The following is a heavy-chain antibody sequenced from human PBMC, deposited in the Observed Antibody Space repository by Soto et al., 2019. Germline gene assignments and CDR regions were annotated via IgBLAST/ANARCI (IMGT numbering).Heavy chain of an antibody. CDR2: IIPIFGTA. CDR1: GGTFSSYA. D-gene: IGHD3-10*01. V-gene: IGHV1-69*12. CDR3: ALHYGSGSNYYYYGMDV. J-gene: IGHJ6*02. Sequence: QVQLVQSGAEVKKPGSSVKFSCKASGGTFSSYAISWVRQAPGQGLEWMGGIIPIFGTANYAQKLQGRVTITADASTSTDYMELSRLRSEDTAVYYCALHYGSGSNYYYYGMDVWGQGTTVTVSS.